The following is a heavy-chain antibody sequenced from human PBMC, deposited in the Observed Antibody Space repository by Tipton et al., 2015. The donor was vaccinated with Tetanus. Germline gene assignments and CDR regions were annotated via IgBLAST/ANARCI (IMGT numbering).Heavy chain of an antibody. D-gene: IGHD6-13*01. CDR2: INHSGST. CDR1: GFTVSSNY. V-gene: IGHV4-34*01. CDR3: ARGQQLGAWFDP. J-gene: IGHJ5*02. Sequence: LRLSCAASGFTVSSNYMSWVRQAPGKGLEWIGEINHSGSTNYNPSLKSRVTISVDTSKNQFSLKLSSVTAADTAVYYCARGQQLGAWFDPWGQGTLVTVSS.